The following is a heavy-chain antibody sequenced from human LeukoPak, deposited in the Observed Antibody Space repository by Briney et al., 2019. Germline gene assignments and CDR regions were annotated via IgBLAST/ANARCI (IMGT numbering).Heavy chain of an antibody. CDR1: GYTFTNYW. Sequence: GESLKISCKGSGYTFTNYWIGWVRQMPGKGLEWMGIIYPGDSDTRYSPSFQGQVTISADKSISTAYLQWSSLKASDTAMYYCARHWRELPGEFDYWGQGTLVIVSS. V-gene: IGHV5-51*01. J-gene: IGHJ4*02. CDR3: ARHWRELPGEFDY. CDR2: IYPGDSDT. D-gene: IGHD1-26*01.